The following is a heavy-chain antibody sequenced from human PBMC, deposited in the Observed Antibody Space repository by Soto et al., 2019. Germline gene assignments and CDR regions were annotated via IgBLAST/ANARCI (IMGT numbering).Heavy chain of an antibody. CDR2: INPTGSP. CDR3: ARSREQWLVDAFDI. D-gene: IGHD6-19*01. J-gene: IGHJ3*02. V-gene: IGHV4-34*01. Sequence: PSETLSLTCVVTGGSLTGYYWSWIRQPPGRGLEWIGEINPTGSPKYNPSLMSRVTISVDTSKNQFSMKLSSVTAADTAVFYCARSREQWLVDAFDIWGQGTMVTVS. CDR1: GGSLTGYY.